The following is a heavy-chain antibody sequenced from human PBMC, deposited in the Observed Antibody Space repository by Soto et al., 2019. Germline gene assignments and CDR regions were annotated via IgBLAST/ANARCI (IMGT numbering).Heavy chain of an antibody. CDR3: AKDIYDFSSGLNYAFDI. D-gene: IGHD3-3*01. Sequence: GGSLRLSCAASGFTFDDYAMHWVRQAPGKGLEWVSGISWNSGSIGYADSVKGRFTISRDNAKNSLYLQMNSLRAEDTALYYCAKDIYDFSSGLNYAFDIWGQGTMVTVSS. V-gene: IGHV3-9*01. CDR2: ISWNSGSI. CDR1: GFTFDDYA. J-gene: IGHJ3*02.